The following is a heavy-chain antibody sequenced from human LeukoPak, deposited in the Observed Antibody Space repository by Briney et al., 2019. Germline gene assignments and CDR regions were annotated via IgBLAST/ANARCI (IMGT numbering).Heavy chain of an antibody. D-gene: IGHD3-9*01. CDR3: ARGRPSDILTGYFTPFDY. CDR2: INHSGST. J-gene: IGHJ4*02. V-gene: IGHV4-34*01. Sequence: PSETLSLTCAVYGGSFSGYYWSWIRQPPGKGLEWIGEINHSGSTNYNPSLKSRVTISVDTSKNQFSLKLSSVTAADTAVYYRARGRPSDILTGYFTPFDYWGQGTLVTVSS. CDR1: GGSFSGYY.